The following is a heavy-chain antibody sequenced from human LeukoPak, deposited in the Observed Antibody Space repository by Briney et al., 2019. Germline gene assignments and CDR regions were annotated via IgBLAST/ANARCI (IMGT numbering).Heavy chain of an antibody. V-gene: IGHV4-39*01. D-gene: IGHD2-15*01. CDR1: GGSISSRSYY. CDR2: IYYSGST. Sequence: SETLSLTCTVSGGSISSRSYYWGWIRQPPGKGLEWIGIIYYSGSTYSNPSLRSRVTISVDTSKNQFSLKLSSVTAADTAVYYCASFYCSGGSCYQYYYYHYMDVWGKGTTVTISS. CDR3: ASFYCSGGSCYQYYYYHYMDV. J-gene: IGHJ6*03.